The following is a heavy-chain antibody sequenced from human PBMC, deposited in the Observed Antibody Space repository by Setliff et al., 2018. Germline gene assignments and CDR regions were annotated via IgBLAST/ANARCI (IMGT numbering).Heavy chain of an antibody. Sequence: SETLSLTCSVSGGSISSGGFYWSWIRQSAGRGLEWIGHFHTGGATDYNLSLKSRVTISLDSSKNQFSLRLISVTAADAAVYFCARESATIGEFPLSYFHKWGQGISVTVSS. CDR2: FHTGGAT. D-gene: IGHD3-10*01. CDR3: ARESATIGEFPLSYFHK. J-gene: IGHJ6*02. V-gene: IGHV4-61*09. CDR1: GGSISSGGFY.